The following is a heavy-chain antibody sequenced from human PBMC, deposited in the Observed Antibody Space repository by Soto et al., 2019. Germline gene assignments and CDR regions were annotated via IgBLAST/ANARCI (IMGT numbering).Heavy chain of an antibody. V-gene: IGHV1-3*01. D-gene: IGHD3-10*01. CDR1: GYTFTSYD. CDR2: INAGNGNT. J-gene: IGHJ4*02. Sequence: ASVKVSCKASGYTFTSYDINWVRQATGQGLEWMGWINAGNGNTKYSQKFQGRVTITRDTSASTVYMELSSLRSEDTAVYYCARDMGFGLSDYWGQGTLVTVSS. CDR3: ARDMGFGLSDY.